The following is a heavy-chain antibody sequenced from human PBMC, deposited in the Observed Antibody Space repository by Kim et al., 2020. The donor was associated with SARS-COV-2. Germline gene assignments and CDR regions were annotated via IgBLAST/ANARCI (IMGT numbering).Heavy chain of an antibody. D-gene: IGHD3-10*01. CDR1: GGSISSSSYY. CDR3: ARAPMVRGVIWWFDP. Sequence: SETLSLTCTVSGGSISSSSYYWGWIRQPPGKGLEWIGSIYYSGSTYYNPSLKSRVTISVDTSKNQFSLKLSSVTAADTAVYYCARAPMVRGVIWWFDPWGQGTLVTVSS. J-gene: IGHJ5*02. V-gene: IGHV4-39*07. CDR2: IYYSGST.